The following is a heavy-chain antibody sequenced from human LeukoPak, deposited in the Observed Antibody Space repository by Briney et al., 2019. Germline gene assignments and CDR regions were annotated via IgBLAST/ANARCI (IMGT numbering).Heavy chain of an antibody. CDR1: GFTFSSYA. V-gene: IGHV3-30-3*01. J-gene: IGHJ4*02. CDR3: ARDEGLDY. Sequence: GGSLRLSCAASGFTFSSYAMHWVRQAPGKGLEWVAVISYDGSNKYYADSVKGRFTISRDNPKNTLYLQMNSLRAEDTAVYYCARDEGLDYWGQGTLVTVSS. CDR2: ISYDGSNK.